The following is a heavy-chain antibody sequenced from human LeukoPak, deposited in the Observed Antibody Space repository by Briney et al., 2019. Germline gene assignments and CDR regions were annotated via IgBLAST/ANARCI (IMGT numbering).Heavy chain of an antibody. D-gene: IGHD3-10*01. J-gene: IGHJ4*02. CDR2: ISSSSSYT. CDR1: GFTFSDYY. Sequence: GGSLRLSCAASGFTFSDYYMSWIRQAPGKGLEWVSYISSSSSYTNHADSVKGRFTISRDNAKNSLYLQMNSLRAEDTAVYYCARRESWVDYWGQGTLVTVSS. CDR3: ARRESWVDY. V-gene: IGHV3-11*03.